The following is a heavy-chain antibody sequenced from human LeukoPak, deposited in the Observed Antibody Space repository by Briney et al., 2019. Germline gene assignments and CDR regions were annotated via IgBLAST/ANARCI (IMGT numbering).Heavy chain of an antibody. CDR2: ISSSSSTI. Sequence: GGSLRLSCAASGFTFSSYSMNWVRQAPGKGLEWVSYISSSSSTIYYADSVKGRFTISRDNAKNSLYLQMNSLRAEDTAVYYCARAKVVPASNWFDPWGQGTLATVSS. D-gene: IGHD2-2*01. CDR1: GFTFSSYS. CDR3: ARAKVVPASNWFDP. J-gene: IGHJ5*02. V-gene: IGHV3-48*01.